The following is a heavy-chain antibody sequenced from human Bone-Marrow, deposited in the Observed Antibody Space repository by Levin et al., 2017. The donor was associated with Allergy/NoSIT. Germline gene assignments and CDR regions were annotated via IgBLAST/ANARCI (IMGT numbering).Heavy chain of an antibody. CDR3: AKDLVVAALPSRLAQVGFDV. CDR1: GFTFSNYA. V-gene: IGHV3-23*01. CDR2: ISGDTTNT. D-gene: IGHD2-15*01. Sequence: GGSLRLSCAASGFTFSNYAMNWVRQAPGEGLQWVSAISGDTTNTYYAESVKGRFTISRDNSKSTLYLQMNSLRAEDTALYFCAKDLVVAALPSRLAQVGFDVWGQGTMVTVSS. J-gene: IGHJ3*01.